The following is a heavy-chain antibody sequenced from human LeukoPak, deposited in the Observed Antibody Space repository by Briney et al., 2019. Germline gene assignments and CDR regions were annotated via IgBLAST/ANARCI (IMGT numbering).Heavy chain of an antibody. V-gene: IGHV3-23*01. CDR1: GFTFSSYA. D-gene: IGHD3-3*01. CDR2: ISGSGGST. J-gene: IGHJ4*02. Sequence: PGGSLRLSCAASGFTFSSYAMSWVRQAPVKGLEWVSAISGSGGSTYYADSVKGRFTISRDNSKNSLYLQMNSLRAEDTAVYYCAKGTYYDFWSDYYEWGQGTLVTVSS. CDR3: AKGTYYDFWSDYYE.